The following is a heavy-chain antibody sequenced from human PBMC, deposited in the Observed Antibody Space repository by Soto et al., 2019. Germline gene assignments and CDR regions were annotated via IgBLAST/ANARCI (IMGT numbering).Heavy chain of an antibody. V-gene: IGHV1-45*02. CDR3: ASKSPYSSDPWAFGI. Sequence: ASVKGSCKGSGYTLTDRYVHWVRQAPGQALEWMGWITPFNGNTNYAQKFQDRVTITRDRSMSTAYMELSSLRSEDTAMYYCASKSPYSSDPWAFGIWGQGTMVTVSS. CDR1: GYTLTDRY. D-gene: IGHD6-19*01. CDR2: ITPFNGNT. J-gene: IGHJ3*02.